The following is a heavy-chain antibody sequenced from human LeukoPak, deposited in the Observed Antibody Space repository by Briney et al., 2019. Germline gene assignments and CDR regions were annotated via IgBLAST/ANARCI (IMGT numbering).Heavy chain of an antibody. CDR1: GGSFSGYY. V-gene: IGHV4-34*01. CDR2: INHSGST. CDR3: ARVTFDYVWGSYRYTGAFDI. J-gene: IGHJ3*02. D-gene: IGHD3-16*02. Sequence: SETLSLTCAVYGGSFSGYYWSWIRQPPGKGLEWIGEINHSGSTNYNPSLKSRVTISVDTSKNQFSLKLSSVTAADTAVYYCARVTFDYVWGSYRYTGAFDIWGQGTVVTVSS.